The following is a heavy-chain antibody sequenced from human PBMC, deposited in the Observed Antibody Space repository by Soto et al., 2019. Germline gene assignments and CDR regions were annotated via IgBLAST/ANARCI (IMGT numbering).Heavy chain of an antibody. CDR1: GGTFSSYA. D-gene: IGHD6-6*01. Sequence: GASVKVSCKASGGTFSSYAISWVRQAPGQGLEWMGGIIPIFGTANYAQKFQGRVTITADESTSTAYMELSSLRSEDTAVYYCARWGRARLSHIAARPGYFDYWGQGTLVTVSS. CDR2: IIPIFGTA. J-gene: IGHJ4*02. CDR3: ARWGRARLSHIAARPGYFDY. V-gene: IGHV1-69*13.